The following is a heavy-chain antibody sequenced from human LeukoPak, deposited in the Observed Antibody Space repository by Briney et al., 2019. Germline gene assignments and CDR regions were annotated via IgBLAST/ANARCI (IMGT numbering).Heavy chain of an antibody. Sequence: GGSLRLSCAASRFTFSSYGMHWVRQAPGKGLEWVAFIRYDGTNKYYADSVKGRFTISRDNSKNTLYLHMNSLRIEDAALYYCARDMIRGVPDYIDYWGQGTLVTLSS. CDR1: RFTFSSYG. J-gene: IGHJ4*02. V-gene: IGHV3-30*02. D-gene: IGHD3-10*01. CDR3: ARDMIRGVPDYIDY. CDR2: IRYDGTNK.